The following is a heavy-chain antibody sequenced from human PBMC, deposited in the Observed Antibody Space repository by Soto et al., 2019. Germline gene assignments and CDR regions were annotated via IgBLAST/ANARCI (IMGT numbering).Heavy chain of an antibody. CDR1: GYTFNAYY. CDR2: INPNSGDT. V-gene: IGHV1-2*02. Sequence: ASVKVSCKASGYTFNAYYIHWVRQAPGQGLEWVGRINPNSGDTTYTPKFEGRVTMTRDTSISTAYWELSGLRSDDTAIYYCAIGPCPLYNFDYWGQGTLVTVSS. CDR3: AIGPCPLYNFDY. D-gene: IGHD3-16*01. J-gene: IGHJ4*02.